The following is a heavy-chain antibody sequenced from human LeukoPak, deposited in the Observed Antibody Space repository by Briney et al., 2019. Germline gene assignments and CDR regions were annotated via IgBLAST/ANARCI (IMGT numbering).Heavy chain of an antibody. D-gene: IGHD1-20*01. CDR2: ISGSGDST. Sequence: PGGSLRLSCAASGFTFRSYAMSWVRQAPGKGLEWVSVISGSGDSTYYADSVKGRFTISRDNSKNTLYLQMNSLRAEDTAVYYCASGRIAGYYWGQGTLVTVSS. CDR1: GFTFRSYA. J-gene: IGHJ4*02. V-gene: IGHV3-23*01. CDR3: ASGRIAGYY.